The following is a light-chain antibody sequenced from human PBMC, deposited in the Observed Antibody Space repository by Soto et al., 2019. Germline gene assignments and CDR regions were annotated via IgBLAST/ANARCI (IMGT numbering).Light chain of an antibody. Sequence: EIVMTQSPGTLSLSPGETATLSCRASQSVSSNYVAWFHQKPGQAPRLLIYGASSRATGVPDRFSASGSGTEFPLTIRRLEPEDFAVYYWQQYGRSPFTFRPGTKVDIK. J-gene: IGKJ3*01. CDR3: QQYGRSPFT. CDR2: GAS. CDR1: QSVSSNY. V-gene: IGKV3-20*01.